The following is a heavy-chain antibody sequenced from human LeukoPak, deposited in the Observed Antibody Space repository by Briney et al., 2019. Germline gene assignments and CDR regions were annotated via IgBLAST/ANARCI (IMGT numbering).Heavy chain of an antibody. CDR1: GYTFTSHA. D-gene: IGHD3-22*01. V-gene: IGHV1-3*01. J-gene: IGHJ4*02. Sequence: ASVKVSCKTSGYTFTSHAMHWVRQAPGQRLEWMGWINACNGHTKYSQNFQGRVTITRDTSATTAYMELSSLRSEDTAVYYCARGDSYYYDSSGYYVFDYWGQGTLVTVSS. CDR3: ARGDSYYYDSSGYYVFDY. CDR2: INACNGHT.